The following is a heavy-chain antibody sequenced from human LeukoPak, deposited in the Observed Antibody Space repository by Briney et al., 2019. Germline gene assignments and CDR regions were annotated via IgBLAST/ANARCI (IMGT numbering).Heavy chain of an antibody. CDR3: AKDPGFWSGMRSFDY. Sequence: GGSLRLSCAASGLTFSTYAMSWVRQAPGKGLEWVSAIIGSGVSTYYADSVKGRFPISRDNSKNTLYLQMNSLRAEDTAVYYCAKDPGFWSGMRSFDYWGQGTLVTVSS. CDR2: IIGSGVST. J-gene: IGHJ4*02. CDR1: GLTFSTYA. V-gene: IGHV3-23*01. D-gene: IGHD3-3*01.